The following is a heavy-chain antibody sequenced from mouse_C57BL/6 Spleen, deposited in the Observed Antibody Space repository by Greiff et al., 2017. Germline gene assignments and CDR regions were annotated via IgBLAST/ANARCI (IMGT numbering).Heavy chain of an antibody. CDR1: GYTFTSSW. CDR3: AREGSTMVTPRYYYAMDY. D-gene: IGHD2-1*01. V-gene: IGHV1-72*01. CDR2: IDPNSGGT. J-gene: IGHJ4*01. Sequence: QVQLQQPMAWLVHPGASVQLCCQASGYTFTSSWMHWLKQKPGRGLAWIGRIDPNSGGTKSNEKFKSKATLTVDKPSSTAYMQLSSLTSEDSAVYYCAREGSTMVTPRYYYAMDYRGPSASVPAS.